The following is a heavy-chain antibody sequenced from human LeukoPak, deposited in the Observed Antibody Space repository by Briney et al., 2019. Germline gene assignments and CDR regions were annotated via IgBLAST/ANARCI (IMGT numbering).Heavy chain of an antibody. CDR1: GFTFSSYS. V-gene: IGHV3-21*01. CDR2: INSSSSYI. CDR3: ARDKWELLDFDY. D-gene: IGHD1-26*01. J-gene: IGHJ4*02. Sequence: GGSLRLSCAASGFTFSSYSMNWVRQAPGRGLEWVSSINSSSSYIYYADSVKGRFTISRDNAKNSLYLQMNSLRAEDTAVYYCARDKWELLDFDYWGQGTLVTVSS.